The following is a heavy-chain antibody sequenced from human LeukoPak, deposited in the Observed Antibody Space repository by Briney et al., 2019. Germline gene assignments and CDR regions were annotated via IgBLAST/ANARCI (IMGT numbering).Heavy chain of an antibody. Sequence: ASETLSLTCAVSGASISSGGYAWSWIRQPPGKGLEWIGYINHSGNTYYNPSLKSRVTIPADRSKNQFSLKLTSVTAADTAVYYCARAVPKPPIAVAGIFDYWGQGTLVTVSS. V-gene: IGHV4-30-2*01. CDR1: GASISSGGYA. J-gene: IGHJ4*02. D-gene: IGHD6-19*01. CDR2: INHSGNT. CDR3: ARAVPKPPIAVAGIFDY.